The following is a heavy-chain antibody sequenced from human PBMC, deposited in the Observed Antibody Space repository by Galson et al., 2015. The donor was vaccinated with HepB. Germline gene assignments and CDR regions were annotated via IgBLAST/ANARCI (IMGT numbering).Heavy chain of an antibody. D-gene: IGHD2-21*01. CDR3: ARGLRSYCAGTCYPEEFDY. CDR1: GFTFSTQG. Sequence: SLRLSCAASGFTFSTQGIHWVRQAPGKGLEWVGVVSYDGSYTFYGDSVKGRFTISRDNSKNTVYLQMNGLKVNDTGFYYCARGLRSYCAGTCYPEEFDYWGQGTLVTVSS. CDR2: VSYDGSYT. V-gene: IGHV3-30*03. J-gene: IGHJ4*02.